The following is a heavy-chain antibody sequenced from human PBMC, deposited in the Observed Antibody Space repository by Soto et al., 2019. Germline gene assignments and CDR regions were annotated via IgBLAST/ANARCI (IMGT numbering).Heavy chain of an antibody. CDR3: AKGKGVGATPDGANC. Sequence: EVQVLESGGGLVQPGGSLRLSCAASGFTFSNYGMNWVRQAPGKGLEWVSGIRSDGDTTYNSDSVKGRFTVSRDTSKNPVDLQMNSLRAEDTAVYYCAKGKGVGATPDGANCWGQGTLVTVSS. J-gene: IGHJ4*02. CDR1: GFTFSNYG. V-gene: IGHV3-23*01. CDR2: IRSDGDTT. D-gene: IGHD1-26*01.